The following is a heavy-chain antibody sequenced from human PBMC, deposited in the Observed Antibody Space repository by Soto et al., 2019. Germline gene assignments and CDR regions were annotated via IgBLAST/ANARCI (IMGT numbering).Heavy chain of an antibody. CDR1: GFTFSNCW. CDR3: ASHVSQWRENNFDY. CDR2: IKSDGSST. J-gene: IGHJ4*02. D-gene: IGHD6-19*01. V-gene: IGHV3-74*01. Sequence: GGSLRLSCAASGFTFSNCWVHWVRQAPGEGLVWVSRIKSDGSSTSDADSVRGRFTISRDNAKNTVYLQMTSLRAEDTAVYYCASHVSQWRENNFDYWGQGTLVTVSS.